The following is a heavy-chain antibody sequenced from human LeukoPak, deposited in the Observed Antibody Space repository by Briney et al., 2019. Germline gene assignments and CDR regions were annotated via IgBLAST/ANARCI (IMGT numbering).Heavy chain of an antibody. J-gene: IGHJ3*02. V-gene: IGHV3-7*05. D-gene: IGHD5-24*01. CDR3: ARDGQVGWLQYDAFDI. Sequence: GGSLRLSCAASGFTFSSYWMSWVRQAPGKGLEWVANINQDGSEKYYVDSVKGRFTISRDNAKNSLYLQMNSLRAEDTAVYYCARDGQVGWLQYDAFDIWGQGTMVTVSS. CDR1: GFTFSSYW. CDR2: INQDGSEK.